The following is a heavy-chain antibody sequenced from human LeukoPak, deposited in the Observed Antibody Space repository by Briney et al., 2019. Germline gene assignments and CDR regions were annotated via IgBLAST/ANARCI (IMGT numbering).Heavy chain of an antibody. Sequence: GGSLRLSCAASGFTSSSYGMHWVRQAPGKGLEWVAVIWYDGSNKYYADSVKGRFTISRDNSKNTLYLQMNSLRAEDTAVYYCARDGRATYYYYGMDVWGQGTTVTVSS. CDR1: GFTSSSYG. CDR3: ARDGRATYYYYGMDV. V-gene: IGHV3-33*01. J-gene: IGHJ6*02. D-gene: IGHD1-1*01. CDR2: IWYDGSNK.